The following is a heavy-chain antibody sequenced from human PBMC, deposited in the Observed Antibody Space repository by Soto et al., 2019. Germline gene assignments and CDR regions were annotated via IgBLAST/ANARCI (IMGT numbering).Heavy chain of an antibody. J-gene: IGHJ4*02. D-gene: IGHD3-3*01. CDR2: IYHSGST. CDR3: ARAMYYDFWSGYYVSYYFDY. Sequence: PSETLSLTCAVYGGSFSGYYWSWIRQPPGKGLEWMGEIYHSGSTNYNPSLKSRVTISVDTSKNQFSVKLSSVTAADTAVYYCARAMYYDFWSGYYVSYYFDYWGQGSLVTVSS. CDR1: GGSFSGYY. V-gene: IGHV4-34*01.